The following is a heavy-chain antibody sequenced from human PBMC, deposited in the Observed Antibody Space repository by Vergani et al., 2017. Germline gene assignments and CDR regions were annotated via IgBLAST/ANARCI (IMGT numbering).Heavy chain of an antibody. Sequence: EVPLVQSGAEVKTPGESLTIPCKGSGYSFTSFRIGWVRQMPGKGLEWMGIIYPGDSDTRYSPSFQGQVTISADKSISTAYLQWSSLKASDTARYYCARAMVRGVTPYAFDIWGQGTMVTVSS. V-gene: IGHV5-51*01. CDR1: GYSFTSFR. CDR3: ARAMVRGVTPYAFDI. J-gene: IGHJ3*02. CDR2: IYPGDSDT. D-gene: IGHD3-10*01.